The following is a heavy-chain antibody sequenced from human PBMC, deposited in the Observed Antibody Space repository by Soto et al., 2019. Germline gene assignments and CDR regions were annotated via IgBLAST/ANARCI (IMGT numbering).Heavy chain of an antibody. J-gene: IGHJ3*01. CDR2: IYHSGTT. CDR1: HFSVTNNKY. D-gene: IGHD5-12*01. V-gene: IGHV4-4*02. Sequence: QVLLQESGPGLVKPSGTLSLTCTVSHFSVTNNKYWSWVRQSPGKPLEWSGDIYHSGTTYYNPSLSSRVSMSMDQSKNQISQILTSVTAADTAVYYCARDSRYCTYSGCSIMRDAFDVCGQGTLGTVSS. CDR3: ARDSRYCTYSGCSIMRDAFDV.